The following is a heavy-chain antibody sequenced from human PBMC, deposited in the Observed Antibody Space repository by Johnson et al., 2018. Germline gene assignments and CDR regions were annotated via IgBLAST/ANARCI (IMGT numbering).Heavy chain of an antibody. D-gene: IGHD3-22*01. CDR2: IGTAADT. V-gene: IGHV3-13*01. J-gene: IGHJ6*03. CDR1: GFSFSYYD. CDR3: ARSRGGSNYYDSRGYYHPTGYFMDV. Sequence: VQLVESGGGLVQPGGSLRLSCAASGFSFSYYDMHWVRQVTGKGLEWVSGIGTAADTYYAGSVKGRFTISRENAKHSFYLQMNSRRAGDTAVYYCARSRGGSNYYDSRGYYHPTGYFMDVWCKGTTVIVS.